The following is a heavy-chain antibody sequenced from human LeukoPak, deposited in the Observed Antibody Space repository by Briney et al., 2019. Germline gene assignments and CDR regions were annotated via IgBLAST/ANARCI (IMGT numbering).Heavy chain of an antibody. V-gene: IGHV3-30*18. CDR2: ISYDRNHE. CDR3: AKDSNYYGSGTSYFFHY. Sequence: GGSLRLSCAASGFAFSSFGIHWVRQAPGKGLEWVAVISYDRNHEYYADSVKGRFTISRDNSKNTLYSQMNSLRAEDTAVYYCAKDSNYYGSGTSYFFHYWGQGTLVTVSS. D-gene: IGHD3-10*01. J-gene: IGHJ4*02. CDR1: GFAFSSFG.